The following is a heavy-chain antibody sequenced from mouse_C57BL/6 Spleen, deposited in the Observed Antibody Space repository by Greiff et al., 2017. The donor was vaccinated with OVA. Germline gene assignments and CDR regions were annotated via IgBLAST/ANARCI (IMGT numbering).Heavy chain of an antibody. CDR3: THSNYEAY. CDR2: IRLNSDNYAT. D-gene: IGHD2-5*01. CDR1: GFTFRTYW. J-gene: IGHJ3*01. V-gene: IGHV6-3*01. Sequence: EVKVEESGGGLVQPGGSMKLSCVASGFTFRTYWMTWVRQSPEKGLEWVAHIRLNSDNYATHYAESVKGMFTISREESKSSVYLQMNNERAEDTGIYYCTHSNYEAYWGQGTLVTVSA.